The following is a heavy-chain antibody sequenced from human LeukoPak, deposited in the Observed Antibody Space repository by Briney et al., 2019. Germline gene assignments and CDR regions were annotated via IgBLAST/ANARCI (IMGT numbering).Heavy chain of an antibody. CDR1: GFTFSKYW. J-gene: IGHJ4*02. V-gene: IGHV3-74*01. CDR2: INTDGTVT. D-gene: IGHD6-19*01. CDR3: ATKQWLAPPPDS. Sequence: PGGSLRLSCAASGFTFSKYWMLWVRQVPGKGLESVSRINTDGTVTTCADSVKGRFTVSRDNADNTMFLQMNSVRDEDTAVYYCATKQWLAPPPDSWGQGTPVTVSS.